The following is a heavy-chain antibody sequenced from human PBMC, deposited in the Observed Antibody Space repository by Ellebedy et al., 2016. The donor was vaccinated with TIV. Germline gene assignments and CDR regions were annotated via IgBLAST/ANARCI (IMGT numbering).Heavy chain of an antibody. CDR2: IASDGSSY. J-gene: IGHJ6*02. CDR3: ANLAMVVADIWYYGMDA. D-gene: IGHD2-15*01. Sequence: GESLKISCVASGFTFSNYGIHWVRQAPGKGLEWVAVIASDGSSYSYADPVRGRYTISRDNSKNMVFLQMNTLRLEDTAVYYCANLAMVVADIWYYGMDAWGQGTTVTVSS. CDR1: GFTFSNYG. V-gene: IGHV3-30*18.